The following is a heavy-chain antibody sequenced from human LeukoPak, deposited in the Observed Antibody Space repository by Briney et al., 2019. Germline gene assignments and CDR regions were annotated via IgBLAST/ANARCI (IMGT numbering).Heavy chain of an antibody. Sequence: GGSLRLSCAAPGFTVSSNYMSWVRQAPGKGLEWVSVIYSGGSTYYADSVKGRFTISRDNSKNTLYLQMNNLRAEDTAVYYCARGPFYCSSTSCHRAPFDPWGQGTLVTVSS. J-gene: IGHJ5*02. CDR1: GFTVSSNY. D-gene: IGHD2-2*01. CDR2: IYSGGST. V-gene: IGHV3-53*01. CDR3: ARGPFYCSSTSCHRAPFDP.